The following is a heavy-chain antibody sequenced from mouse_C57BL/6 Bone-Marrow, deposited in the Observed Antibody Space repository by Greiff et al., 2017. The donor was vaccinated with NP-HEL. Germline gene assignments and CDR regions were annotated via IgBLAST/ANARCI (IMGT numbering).Heavy chain of an antibody. CDR1: GFTFSSYG. J-gene: IGHJ1*03. CDR2: ISSGGSYT. CDR3: ARHPYYYGSSDWYFDV. D-gene: IGHD1-1*01. Sequence: EVQVVESGGDLVKPGGSLKLSCAASGFTFSSYGMSWVRQTPDKRLEWVATISSGGSYTYYPDSVKGRFTISRDNAKNTLYLQMSSLKSEDTAMYYCARHPYYYGSSDWYFDVWGTGTTVTVSS. V-gene: IGHV5-6*01.